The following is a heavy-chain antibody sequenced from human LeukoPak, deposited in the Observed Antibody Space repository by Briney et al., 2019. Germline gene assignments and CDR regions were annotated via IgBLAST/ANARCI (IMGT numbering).Heavy chain of an antibody. J-gene: IGHJ4*02. CDR2: LYSGGAT. Sequence: SGGSLSLSCAVSGLIVSSNHMNWVRQAPGKGLEWVSVLYSGGATYYTDSVKGRFTISRDNSKNTVYLQINSLRVEDTAVYYCARDVSGDGYNFFDYWGLGILVTVSS. CDR1: GLIVSSNH. V-gene: IGHV3-66*01. D-gene: IGHD5-24*01. CDR3: ARDVSGDGYNFFDY.